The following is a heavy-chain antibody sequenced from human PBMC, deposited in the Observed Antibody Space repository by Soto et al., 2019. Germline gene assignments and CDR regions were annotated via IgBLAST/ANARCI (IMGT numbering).Heavy chain of an antibody. J-gene: IGHJ6*02. CDR2: ISYDGSNK. CDR1: GFTFNTYG. V-gene: IGHV3-30*18. CDR3: AKGQHCSSTSCYFYYYGMDV. Sequence: QVQLVESGGGVVQPGRSLRLSCAASGFTFNTYGMHWVRQSPGKGLEWVAVISYDGSNKYYADSVKGRLIISRDNSKNTLYLQMNSLRAEDTAVYYCAKGQHCSSTSCYFYYYGMDVWGQGTTVAVSS. D-gene: IGHD2-2*01.